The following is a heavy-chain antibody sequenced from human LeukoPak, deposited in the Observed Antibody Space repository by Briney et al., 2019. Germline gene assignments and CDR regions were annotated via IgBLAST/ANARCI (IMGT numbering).Heavy chain of an antibody. V-gene: IGHV3-30*03. J-gene: IGHJ4*01. CDR3: ATGRGAMILGDYFDY. D-gene: IGHD3/OR15-3a*01. Sequence: DSVKGRFTISRDNFKNTLYLQMNSLRTEDTALYYCATGRGAMILGDYFDYWGQGTLVTVSP.